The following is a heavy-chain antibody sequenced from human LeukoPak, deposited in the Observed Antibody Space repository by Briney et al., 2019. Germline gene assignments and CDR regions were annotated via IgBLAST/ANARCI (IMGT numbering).Heavy chain of an antibody. CDR1: GGSVSSSCCY. CDR2: IHYSGST. Sequence: PSETLSLTCTVSGGSVSSSCCYWAWIRQPPGKGLEWIGNIHYSGSTYSNPSLKSRVTISVDKSKNQFSLKLDSVAAADTAVYYCARSLGYCSGGSCYVFDYWGQGTLVTVSS. V-gene: IGHV4-39*01. J-gene: IGHJ4*02. CDR3: ARSLGYCSGGSCYVFDY. D-gene: IGHD2-15*01.